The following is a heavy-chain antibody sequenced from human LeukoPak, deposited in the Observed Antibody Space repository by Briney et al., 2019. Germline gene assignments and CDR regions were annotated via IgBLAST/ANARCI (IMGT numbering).Heavy chain of an antibody. CDR2: IRYDGSNK. Sequence: GGSLRLSCAASGFTFSYYGMHWVRQAPGKGLEWVGLIRYDGSNKYYADSVKGQFTISRDNSKNTLYLQMNSLRAEDTAVYYCAKSYCSGGSCFSDYWGQGTLVTVSS. CDR3: AKSYCSGGSCFSDY. V-gene: IGHV3-30*02. D-gene: IGHD2-15*01. CDR1: GFTFSYYG. J-gene: IGHJ4*02.